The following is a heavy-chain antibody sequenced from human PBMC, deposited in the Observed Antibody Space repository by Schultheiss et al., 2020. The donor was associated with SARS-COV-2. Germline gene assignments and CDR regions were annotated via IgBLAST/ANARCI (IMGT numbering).Heavy chain of an antibody. D-gene: IGHD3-10*01. V-gene: IGHV4-59*01. Sequence: SETLSLTCSVSGGSISSYYWSWIRQPPGKGLEWIGEIYHSGSTNYNPSLKSRVTISVDTSKNQFSLKLSSVTAADTAVYYCTRIRGSGSYYTPYYYYGMDVWGQGTTVTVSS. CDR2: IYHSGST. CDR1: GGSISSYY. CDR3: TRIRGSGSYYTPYYYYGMDV. J-gene: IGHJ6*02.